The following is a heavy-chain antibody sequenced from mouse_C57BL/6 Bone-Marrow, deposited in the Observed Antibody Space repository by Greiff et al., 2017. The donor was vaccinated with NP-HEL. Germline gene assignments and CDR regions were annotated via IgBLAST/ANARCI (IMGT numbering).Heavy chain of an antibody. Sequence: DVKLQESGPGLVKPSQSLSLTCSVTGYSITSGYYWNWIRQFPGNKLEWMGYISYDGSNNYNPSLKNRISITRDTSKNQFFLKLNSVTTEDTATYYCARDPTVVDWYFDVWGTGTTVTVSS. CDR1: GYSITSGYY. CDR2: ISYDGSN. V-gene: IGHV3-6*01. CDR3: ARDPTVVDWYFDV. J-gene: IGHJ1*03. D-gene: IGHD1-1*01.